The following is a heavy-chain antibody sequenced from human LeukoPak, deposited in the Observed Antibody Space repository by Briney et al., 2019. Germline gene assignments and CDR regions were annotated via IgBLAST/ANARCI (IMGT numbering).Heavy chain of an antibody. CDR1: GFTFSNYA. J-gene: IGHJ4*02. V-gene: IGHV3-30*04. CDR2: MSDDGNNI. Sequence: GRSLRLSCAASGFTFSNYAMHWVRQAPGKGLEWVAVMSDDGNNIYNADSVKGRFTISRDNSKNTLYLQMSSLRAEDTAVYYCTRDRCSSTNCYAGAFDYWGQGTLVTAYS. D-gene: IGHD2-2*01. CDR3: TRDRCSSTNCYAGAFDY.